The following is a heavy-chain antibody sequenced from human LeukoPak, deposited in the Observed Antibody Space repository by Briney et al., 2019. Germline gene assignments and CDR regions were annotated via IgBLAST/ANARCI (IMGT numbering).Heavy chain of an antibody. J-gene: IGHJ2*01. D-gene: IGHD4-17*01. CDR1: GFTFNRYR. Sequence: GGSLRLSCAASGFTFNRYRMNWVRQAPGKGLEWVSSISSSGSYIYYADSLKGRFTISRDNAKNSLYLQMNSLRAEDTAVYYCARGNYGDDDWYFDLWGRGTLVTVSS. CDR3: ARGNYGDDDWYFDL. CDR2: ISSSGSYI. V-gene: IGHV3-21*01.